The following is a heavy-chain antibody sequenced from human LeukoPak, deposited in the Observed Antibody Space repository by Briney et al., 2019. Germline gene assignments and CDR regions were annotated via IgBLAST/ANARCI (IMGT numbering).Heavy chain of an antibody. Sequence: PGESLKISCKASGYSFTDHWIGWVRQMPGKGLEWMGIIYPGDSDTRCSQSFQGQVTISADKSISTAYLQWSTLQAPDTAMYYCARGDNSGWYFFDYWGQGTLVTVSS. J-gene: IGHJ4*02. CDR1: GYSFTDHW. CDR3: ARGDNSGWYFFDY. V-gene: IGHV5-51*01. CDR2: IYPGDSDT. D-gene: IGHD6-19*01.